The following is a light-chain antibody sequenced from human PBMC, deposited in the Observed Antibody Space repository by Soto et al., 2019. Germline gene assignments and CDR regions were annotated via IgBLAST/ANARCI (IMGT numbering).Light chain of an antibody. V-gene: IGKV2-40*01. Sequence: ARTERPLSLRVTAGEPTSVSCGSSHSLLDSDDGNTYLDWYLQKTVQSPQLLIYTPSYRASGVPDRFSGSGSGTDLTLKISRVEAEDVGVYYCMKRIESPITFGQGTRLEIK. CDR2: TPS. J-gene: IGKJ5*01. CDR3: MKRIESPIT. CDR1: HSLLDSDDGNTY.